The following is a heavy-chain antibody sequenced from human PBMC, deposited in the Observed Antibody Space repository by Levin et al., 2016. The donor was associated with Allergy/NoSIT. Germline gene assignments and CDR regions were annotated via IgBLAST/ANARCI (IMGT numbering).Heavy chain of an antibody. J-gene: IGHJ3*02. Sequence: SVKVSCKASGGTFSSYAISWVRQAPGQGLEWMGRIIPILGIANYAQKFQGRVTITADKSTSTAYMELSSLRSDDTAVYYCAREPPMVRGVIRHNGAFDIWGQGTMVTVSS. CDR1: GGTFSSYA. CDR3: AREPPMVRGVIRHNGAFDI. D-gene: IGHD3-10*01. V-gene: IGHV1-69*04. CDR2: IIPILGIA.